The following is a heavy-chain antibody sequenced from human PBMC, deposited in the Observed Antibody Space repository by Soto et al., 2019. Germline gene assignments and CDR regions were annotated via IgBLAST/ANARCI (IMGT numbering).Heavy chain of an antibody. Sequence: PSETLSLTCTVSGGSISSSSYYWGWIRQPPGKGLEWIGSIYYSGSTYYNPSLKSRVTISVDTSKNQFSLKLSSVTAADTAVYYCARPGAYNLYCSSTSCYGPFDYWGQGTLVTVSS. J-gene: IGHJ4*02. CDR3: ARPGAYNLYCSSTSCYGPFDY. CDR1: GGSISSSSYY. CDR2: IYYSGST. V-gene: IGHV4-39*01. D-gene: IGHD2-2*01.